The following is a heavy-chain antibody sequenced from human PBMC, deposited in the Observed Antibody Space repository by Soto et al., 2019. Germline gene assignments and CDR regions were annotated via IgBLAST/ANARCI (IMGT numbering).Heavy chain of an antibody. V-gene: IGHV3-23*01. CDR2: ISGSGGST. CDR3: AKDVLRGYYYGSGSVDYYYYYGMDV. J-gene: IGHJ6*02. Sequence: PGGSLRLSCAASGFTFSSYAMSWVRQAPGKGLEWVSAISGSGGSTYYADSVKGRFTISRDNSKNTLYLQMNSLRAEDTAVYYCAKDVLRGYYYGSGSVDYYYYYGMDVWGQGTTVTVSS. D-gene: IGHD3-10*01. CDR1: GFTFSSYA.